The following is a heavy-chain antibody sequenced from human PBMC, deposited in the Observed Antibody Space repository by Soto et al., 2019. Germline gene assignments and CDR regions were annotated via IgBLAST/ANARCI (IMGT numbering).Heavy chain of an antibody. Sequence: QVQLVESGGGVVQPGRSLRLSCAASGFSFSISPMHWVRQAPGKGPEWVALISFDGDKIYYSDSVKGRFTISRDNFKNMVYLQMNNLRVEDAGLYFCAREDDYNYRYFNYGLDVWGQGTTVTVSS. CDR3: AREDDYNYRYFNYGLDV. CDR2: ISFDGDKI. J-gene: IGHJ6*02. V-gene: IGHV3-30-3*01. D-gene: IGHD5-12*01. CDR1: GFSFSISP.